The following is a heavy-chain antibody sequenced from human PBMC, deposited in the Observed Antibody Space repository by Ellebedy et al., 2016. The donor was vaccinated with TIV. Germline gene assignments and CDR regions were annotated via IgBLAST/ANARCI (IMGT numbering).Heavy chain of an antibody. D-gene: IGHD4-17*01. CDR1: GYTFTGYS. Sequence: AASVKVSCKASGYTFTGYSMHWVRQAPGQGLEWMGWIDPNSGGTNYAQKFQGWVTMTRDTSISTAYMELSRLRSDDTAVYYCARDGAVTTVFDYWGQGTLVTVSS. V-gene: IGHV1-2*04. CDR3: ARDGAVTTVFDY. J-gene: IGHJ4*02. CDR2: IDPNSGGT.